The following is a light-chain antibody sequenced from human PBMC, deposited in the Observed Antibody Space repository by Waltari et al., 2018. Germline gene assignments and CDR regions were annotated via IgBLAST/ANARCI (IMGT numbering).Light chain of an antibody. CDR3: QGYDTTLDGWV. CDR2: GNN. CDR1: RSNIGAGYE. J-gene: IGLJ3*02. Sequence: QSVLTQPPSVSGAPGQRVTISCTGTRSNIGAGYEIHWYHQFPGTAPKILIYGNNYRPSGVPDRFSGSKSGTSGSLAITGLQAEDEADYYCQGYDTTLDGWVFGGGTRLTVL. V-gene: IGLV1-40*01.